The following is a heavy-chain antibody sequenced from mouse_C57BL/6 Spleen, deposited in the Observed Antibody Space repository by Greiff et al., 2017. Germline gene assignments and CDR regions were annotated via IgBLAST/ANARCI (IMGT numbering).Heavy chain of an antibody. CDR1: GYTFTDYY. Sequence: VQLQQSGPELVKPGASVKISCKASGYTFTDYYMNWVKQSHGKSLEWIGDINPNNGGTSYNQKFKGKATLTVDKSSSTAYMELRSLTSEDSAVYYCARSSQDWDYFDYWGQGTTLTVSS. J-gene: IGHJ2*01. CDR2: INPNNGGT. CDR3: ARSSQDWDYFDY. V-gene: IGHV1-26*01. D-gene: IGHD4-1*01.